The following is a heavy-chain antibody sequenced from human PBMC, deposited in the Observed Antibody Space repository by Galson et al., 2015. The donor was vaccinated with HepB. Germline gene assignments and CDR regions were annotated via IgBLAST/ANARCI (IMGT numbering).Heavy chain of an antibody. CDR3: AKDALLLWSGDYFDY. V-gene: IGHV3-30*18. CDR2: ISYDGSYK. J-gene: IGHJ4*02. CDR1: EFTFSSYG. Sequence: SLRLSCAGSEFTFSSYGVHWVRQAPGKGLEWVAVISYDGSYKYYADSVKGRFTISRDNSKNTLYLQMNSLRAEDTAVYYCAKDALLLWSGDYFDYWGQGTLVSVSS. D-gene: IGHD3-10*01.